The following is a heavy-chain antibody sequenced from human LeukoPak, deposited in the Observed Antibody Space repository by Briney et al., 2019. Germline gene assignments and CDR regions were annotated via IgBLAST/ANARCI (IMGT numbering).Heavy chain of an antibody. Sequence: ASVKVSCKASGGTFSSYTTSWVRQAPGQGLEWMGWISAYNGNTNYAQKLQGRVTMTTDTSTSTAYMELRSLRSDDTAVYYCASTIHCGGDRPFEYWGQGTLVTVSS. D-gene: IGHD2-21*02. CDR1: GGTFSSYT. J-gene: IGHJ4*02. CDR3: ASTIHCGGDRPFEY. CDR2: ISAYNGNT. V-gene: IGHV1-18*01.